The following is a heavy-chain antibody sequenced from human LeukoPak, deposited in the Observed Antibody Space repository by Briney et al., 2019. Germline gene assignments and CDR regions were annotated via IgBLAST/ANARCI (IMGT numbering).Heavy chain of an antibody. V-gene: IGHV4-59*01. CDR2: IYYSGST. D-gene: IGHD6-13*01. Sequence: SETLSLTCTVSGGSISSYYWSWIRQLPGKGLEWIGYIYYSGSTNYNPSLKSRVTISVDTSKNQFSLKLSSVTAADTAVYYCARSTSSSWYEIDYWGQGTLVTVSS. CDR3: ARSTSSSWYEIDY. J-gene: IGHJ4*02. CDR1: GGSISSYY.